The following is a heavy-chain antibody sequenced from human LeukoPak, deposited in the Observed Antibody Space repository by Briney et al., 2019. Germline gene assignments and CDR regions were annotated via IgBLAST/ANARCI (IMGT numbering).Heavy chain of an antibody. Sequence: SETLSLTCTVSGGAISIDYWSWIRQPPGKGLEWIGYIYYTGSTNYNPSLKSRVTISLDRSKNQFSLKLNSVTAADTAVYYCARDSGMVALDYWGQGTLVTVS. J-gene: IGHJ4*02. V-gene: IGHV4-59*01. CDR3: ARDSGMVALDY. CDR2: IYYTGST. D-gene: IGHD1-26*01. CDR1: GGAISIDY.